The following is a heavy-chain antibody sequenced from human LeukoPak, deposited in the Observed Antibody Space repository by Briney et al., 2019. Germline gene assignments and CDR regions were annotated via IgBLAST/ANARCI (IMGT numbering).Heavy chain of an antibody. CDR2: IYDSGST. CDR1: VGSIRSSDYY. J-gene: IGHJ4*02. V-gene: IGHV4-39*07. D-gene: IGHD3-9*01. CDR3: AIECDDILTGYYYFDY. Sequence: SQTLSLTCTVSVGSIRSSDYYWGWIRQPPGKGLEWIGSIYDSGSTYYNPSLKSRVTISVDTSKNQFSLKLSSVTAADTAVYYCAIECDDILTGYYYFDYWGQGTLVTASS.